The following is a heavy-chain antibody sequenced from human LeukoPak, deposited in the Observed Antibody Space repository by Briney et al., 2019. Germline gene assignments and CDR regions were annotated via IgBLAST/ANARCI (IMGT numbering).Heavy chain of an antibody. V-gene: IGHV3-48*01. CDR1: GFTFSSYS. Sequence: TGGSLRLSCEATGFTFSSYSMNWVRQAPGKGLEWVSYISRTSSPIYYADSVKGRFTISRDNAKNSLYLQMNSLRAEDTAVYYCASLSYCSGGSCDINLDYWGQGTLVTVSS. D-gene: IGHD2-15*01. CDR2: ISRTSSPI. CDR3: ASLSYCSGGSCDINLDY. J-gene: IGHJ4*02.